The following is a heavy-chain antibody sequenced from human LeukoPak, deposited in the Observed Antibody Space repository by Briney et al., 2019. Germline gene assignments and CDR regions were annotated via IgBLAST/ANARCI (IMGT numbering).Heavy chain of an antibody. D-gene: IGHD3-3*01. CDR1: GFTFSSYA. Sequence: GESLRLSCAASGFTFSSYAMHWVRQAPGKGLEYVSVISSNGGSTYYADSVKGRFTISRDNSKNTLYLQMNSLRAEDTAVYYCAKEYYDFWSGYPHDYWGQGTLVTVSS. CDR3: AKEYYDFWSGYPHDY. CDR2: ISSNGGST. V-gene: IGHV3-64*04. J-gene: IGHJ4*02.